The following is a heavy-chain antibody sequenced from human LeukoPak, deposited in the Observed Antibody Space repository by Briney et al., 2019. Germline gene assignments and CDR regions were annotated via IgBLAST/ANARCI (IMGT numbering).Heavy chain of an antibody. V-gene: IGHV3-23*01. Sequence: GGSLRLSCAASGFTFSSHSMGWVRQAPGKGLEWVSVINNFGSSTFYADSVKGRFTISRDNSKSTLYLQMNSLRAEDTAVYYCARYWNDRYFDYWGQGILATVSS. CDR1: GFTFSSHS. CDR3: ARYWNDRYFDY. J-gene: IGHJ4*02. CDR2: INNFGSST. D-gene: IGHD1-1*01.